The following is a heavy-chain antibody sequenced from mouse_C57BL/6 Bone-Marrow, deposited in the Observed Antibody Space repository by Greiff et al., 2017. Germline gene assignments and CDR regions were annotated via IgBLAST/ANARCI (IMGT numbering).Heavy chain of an antibody. CDR1: GYTFTSYW. J-gene: IGHJ1*03. V-gene: IGHV1-55*01. CDR2: IYPGSGST. D-gene: IGHD2-5*01. Sequence: VQLQQPGAELVKPGASVKMSCTASGYTFTSYWITWVKQRPGQGLAWIGDIYPGSGSTNYNEKFKSKATLTVDTSSSTAYMQLSSLTSEDSAVYYYARPYYSNYWYFDVWGTGTTVTVSS. CDR3: ARPYYSNYWYFDV.